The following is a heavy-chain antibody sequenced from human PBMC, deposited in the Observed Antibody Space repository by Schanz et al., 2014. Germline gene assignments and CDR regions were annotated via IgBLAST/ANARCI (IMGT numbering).Heavy chain of an antibody. J-gene: IGHJ4*02. CDR3: ARDRLECGAECYSVEVFEI. CDR2: IIPSLGLA. CDR1: GGTFNSYT. Sequence: QVQLVQSGAEVKKPGSSMKVSCKASGGTFNSYTINWVRQAPGQGLEWMGRIIPSLGLAKYEQKFQDKVTITADTSTTTAYMELSGLRSEGTAVYYCARDRLECGAECYSVEVFEIWGQGTLVIVSS. D-gene: IGHD2-21*01. V-gene: IGHV1-69*08.